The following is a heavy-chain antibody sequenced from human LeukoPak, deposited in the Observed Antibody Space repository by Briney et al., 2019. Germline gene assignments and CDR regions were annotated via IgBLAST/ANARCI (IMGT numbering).Heavy chain of an antibody. J-gene: IGHJ4*02. CDR2: ISGSGGST. D-gene: IGHD3-22*01. CDR3: AKDVYYYDSSGYLSLDY. CDR1: GFTFSSYG. V-gene: IGHV3-23*01. Sequence: PGGSLRLSCAASGFTFSSYGMSWVRQAPGKGLEWVSAISGSGGSTYYADSVRGRFTISRDNSKNTLYLQMNSLRAEDTAVYYCAKDVYYYDSSGYLSLDYWGQGTLVTVSS.